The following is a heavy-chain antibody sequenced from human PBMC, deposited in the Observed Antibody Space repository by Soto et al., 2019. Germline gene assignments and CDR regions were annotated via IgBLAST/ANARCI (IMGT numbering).Heavy chain of an antibody. J-gene: IGHJ6*02. V-gene: IGHV1-46*01. D-gene: IGHD5-12*01. Sequence: ASVKVSCKASGYTFTSYYMHWVRQAPGQGLEWMGIINPSGGNTNYAQKLQGRVTMTTDTSTSTAYMELRSLRSDDTAVYYCARASGEVATISNYYYGMDVWGQGTAVTVSS. CDR1: GYTFTSYY. CDR2: INPSGGNT. CDR3: ARASGEVATISNYYYGMDV.